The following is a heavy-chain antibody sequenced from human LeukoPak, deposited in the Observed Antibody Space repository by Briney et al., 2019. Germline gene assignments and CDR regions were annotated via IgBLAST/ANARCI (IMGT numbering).Heavy chain of an antibody. J-gene: IGHJ6*03. CDR3: AGSDYYYYMDV. CDR1: GGSFSGYY. CDR2: INHSGST. V-gene: IGHV4-34*01. Sequence: SETLSLTCAVYGGSFSGYYWSWIRQPPGKGLEWIGEINHSGSTNYNPSLKSRVTISVDTSKNQFSLKLSSVTAVDTAVYYCAGSDYYYYMDVWGKGTTVTVSS.